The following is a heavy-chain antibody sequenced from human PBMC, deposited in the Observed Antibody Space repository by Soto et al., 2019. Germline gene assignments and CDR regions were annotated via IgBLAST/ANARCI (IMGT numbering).Heavy chain of an antibody. V-gene: IGHV3-23*01. J-gene: IGHJ4*02. Sequence: GGSLRLSCAASGFTFSSYAMSWVRQAPGKGLEWVSAISGSGGSTYYADSVKGRFTISRDNSKNTLYLQMNSLRAEDTAVYYCAKGSKGGVVFGVVVAATDFDYWGQGTLVTVSS. CDR3: AKGSKGGVVFGVVVAATDFDY. D-gene: IGHD2-15*01. CDR1: GFTFSSYA. CDR2: ISGSGGST.